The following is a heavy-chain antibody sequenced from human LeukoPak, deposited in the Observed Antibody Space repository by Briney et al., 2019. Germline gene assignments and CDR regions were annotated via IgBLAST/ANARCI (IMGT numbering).Heavy chain of an antibody. CDR3: ARDLSPYSSSQNYYYYYYMDV. Sequence: SETLSLTCTVSGGSISSSSYYWGWIRQPPGKGLEWIGSIYYSGSTYYNPSLKSRVTISVDTSKNQFSLKLSSVTAADTAVYYCARDLSPYSSSQNYYYYYYMDVWGKGTTVTVSS. D-gene: IGHD6-6*01. CDR2: IYYSGST. V-gene: IGHV4-39*07. J-gene: IGHJ6*03. CDR1: GGSISSSSYY.